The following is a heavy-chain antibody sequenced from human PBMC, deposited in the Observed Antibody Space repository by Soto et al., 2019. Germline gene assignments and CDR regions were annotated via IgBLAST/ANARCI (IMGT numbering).Heavy chain of an antibody. CDR2: ISYDGSNK. D-gene: IGHD3-10*01. CDR1: GFTFSSYG. J-gene: IGHJ6*02. V-gene: IGHV3-30*18. Sequence: QVQLVESGGGVVQPGRSLRLSCAASGFTFSSYGMHWVRQAPGKGLEWVAVISYDGSNKYYADSVKGRFTISRDNSKNTLYLQMNSLRAEDTAVYYCAKDYYGYAPYYYGMDVWGQGTTVTVSS. CDR3: AKDYYGYAPYYYGMDV.